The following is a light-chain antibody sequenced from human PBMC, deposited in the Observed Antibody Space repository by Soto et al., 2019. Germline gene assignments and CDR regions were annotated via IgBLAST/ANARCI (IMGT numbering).Light chain of an antibody. V-gene: IGLV7-46*01. CDR3: LLTYSGPWV. J-gene: IGLJ3*02. CDR1: TGAVTSGHH. Sequence: QALVTQEPSLTVSPGGTVTLTCGSSTGAVTSGHHPYWLQQKPGQAPRTLIYHTTNTLSWTPARFSGSLLGGKAALTLSGAQPEDEALYYCLLTYSGPWVFGGGTKLTVL. CDR2: HTT.